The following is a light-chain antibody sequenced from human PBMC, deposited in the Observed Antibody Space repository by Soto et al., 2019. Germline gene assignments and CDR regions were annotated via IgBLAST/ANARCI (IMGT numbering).Light chain of an antibody. CDR2: DVS. V-gene: IGLV2-14*01. CDR3: SSYTSSSTVE. Sequence: QSALTQPASVSGSPGQSITISCTGTSSDVGGYNYVSWYQQHPGKAPKLMIYDVSNRPSGVSNRFSGSKSGNTASLTISGLQAEDEADYYCSSYTSSSTVEFAGGTKLTVL. J-gene: IGLJ2*01. CDR1: SSDVGGYNY.